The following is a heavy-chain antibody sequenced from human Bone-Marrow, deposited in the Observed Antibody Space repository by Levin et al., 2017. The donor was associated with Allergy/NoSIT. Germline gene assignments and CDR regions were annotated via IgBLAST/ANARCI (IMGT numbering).Heavy chain of an antibody. V-gene: IGHV1-2*04. Sequence: ASVKVSCKASGYTFTGYYMHWVRQAPGQGLEWMGWINPNSGGTNYAQKFQGWVTMTRDTSISTAYMELSRLRSDDTAVYYCARSGPGGDFWSGYYPGSYYYYYGMDVWGQGTTVTVSS. CDR1: GYTFTGYY. CDR2: INPNSGGT. J-gene: IGHJ6*02. D-gene: IGHD3-3*01. CDR3: ARSGPGGDFWSGYYPGSYYYYYGMDV.